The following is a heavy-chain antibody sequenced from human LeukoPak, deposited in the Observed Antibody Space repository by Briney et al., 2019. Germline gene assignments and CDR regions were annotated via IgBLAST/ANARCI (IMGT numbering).Heavy chain of an antibody. J-gene: IGHJ5*02. Sequence: PSETLSLTCTVSGGSISSYYWSWIRQPPGKGLEWIGYIYYSGNTNYNPSLKSRVTISVDTSKNQFSLKLSSVTAADTAVYYCARSQYYDFWSGYQNWFDPWGQGTLVTVSS. D-gene: IGHD3-3*01. CDR3: ARSQYYDFWSGYQNWFDP. CDR2: IYYSGNT. CDR1: GGSISSYY. V-gene: IGHV4-59*01.